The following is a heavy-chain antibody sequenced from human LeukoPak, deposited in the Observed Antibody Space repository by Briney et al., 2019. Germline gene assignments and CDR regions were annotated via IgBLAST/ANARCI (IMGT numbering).Heavy chain of an antibody. Sequence: GGSLRLSCAASGFTFSGYGMNWVRQAPGTGLEWVSSISSGGSYMYYADSLKGRFTISRDNAKNSLYLQMNSLRAEDTAVYYCARVGAKGGWYFDLWGRGTLVTVSS. CDR2: ISSGGSYM. CDR1: GFTFSGYG. D-gene: IGHD3-10*01. V-gene: IGHV3-21*01. J-gene: IGHJ2*01. CDR3: ARVGAKGGWYFDL.